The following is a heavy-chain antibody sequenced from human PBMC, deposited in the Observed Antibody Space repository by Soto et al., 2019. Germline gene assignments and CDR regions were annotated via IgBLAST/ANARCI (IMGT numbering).Heavy chain of an antibody. Sequence: QVHLVQSGAEVKKPGASVKVSCKGSGYTFTSYGITWVRQAPGQGLEWMGWISAHNGNTNYAQKFQGRVTVTRDTSTSTAYMEPRSLRSDDTAVYYCARGRYGDYWGQGALVTFSS. V-gene: IGHV1-18*01. D-gene: IGHD1-1*01. CDR1: GYTFTSYG. CDR3: ARGRYGDY. J-gene: IGHJ4*02. CDR2: ISAHNGNT.